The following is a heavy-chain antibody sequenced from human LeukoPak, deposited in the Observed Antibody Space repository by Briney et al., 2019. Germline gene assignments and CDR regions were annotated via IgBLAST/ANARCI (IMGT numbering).Heavy chain of an antibody. Sequence: GGSLRLSCAASGFTFNSYGKHWVRQAPGKGLEWVSVIYSGGSTYYADSVKGRFTISRDNSKNTLYLQMNSLRAEDTAVYYCARDSGREQLLYWYFDLWGRGTLVTVSS. V-gene: IGHV3-NL1*01. CDR2: IYSGGST. CDR1: GFTFNSYG. J-gene: IGHJ2*01. CDR3: ARDSGREQLLYWYFDL. D-gene: IGHD6-6*01.